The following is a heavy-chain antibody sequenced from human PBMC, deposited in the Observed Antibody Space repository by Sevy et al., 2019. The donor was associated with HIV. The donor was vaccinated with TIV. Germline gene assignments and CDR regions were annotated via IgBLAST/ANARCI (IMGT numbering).Heavy chain of an antibody. CDR3: ARDDGNYYFHY. J-gene: IGHJ4*02. V-gene: IGHV3-7*01. CDR2: IKQDAGQK. D-gene: IGHD1-7*01. Sequence: GGSLRLSCAASGFTFSKYWMGWVRQAPGKGLEWVANIKQDAGQKYDGASVKGRFTISRDNAKNSLYLQMNSLRAEDTAVYFCARDDGNYYFHYWGQRTLVTVSS. CDR1: GFTFSKYW.